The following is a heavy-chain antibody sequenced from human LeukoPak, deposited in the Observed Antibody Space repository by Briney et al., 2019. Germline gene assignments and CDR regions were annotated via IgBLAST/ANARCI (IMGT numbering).Heavy chain of an antibody. V-gene: IGHV3-48*03. CDR2: ISSSGSTI. CDR1: GFTFSSYE. CDR3: AKYCSGGSCYSGYYYYGMDV. J-gene: IGHJ6*04. D-gene: IGHD2-15*01. Sequence: GRSLRLSCAASGFTFSSYEMNWVRQAPGKGLEWVSYISSSGSTIYYADSVKGRFTISRDNAKNSLYLQMNSLRAEDTAVYYCAKYCSGGSCYSGYYYYGMDVWGKGTTVTVSS.